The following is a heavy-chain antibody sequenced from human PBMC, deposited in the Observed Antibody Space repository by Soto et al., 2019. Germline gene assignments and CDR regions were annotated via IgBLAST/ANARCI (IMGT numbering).Heavy chain of an antibody. D-gene: IGHD1-20*01. V-gene: IGHV3-15*01. CDR3: AKEFHSWNYFDY. CDR2: IKSKTDGGTT. Sequence: GGSLRLSCAASGFTFSNAWMSWVRQAPGKGLEWVGRIKSKTDGGTTDYAAPVKGRFTISRDDSKNTLYLQMNSLKTEDTAVYYCAKEFHSWNYFDYWGQGTLVTVSS. J-gene: IGHJ4*02. CDR1: GFTFSNAW.